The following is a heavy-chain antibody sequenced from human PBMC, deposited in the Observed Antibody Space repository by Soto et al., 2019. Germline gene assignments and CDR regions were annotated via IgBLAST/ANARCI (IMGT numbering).Heavy chain of an antibody. Sequence: SETLSLTCAVSGCSLSSGGYSWSWIRQPPGKGLEWIGYIYHSGSTYYNPSLKSRVTISVDRSKNQFSLKLSSVTAADTAVYYCARSFYTPLIQQWGQGTLVTVSS. CDR1: GCSLSSGGYS. CDR3: ARSFYTPLIQQ. V-gene: IGHV4-30-2*02. J-gene: IGHJ1*01. D-gene: IGHD2-15*01. CDR2: IYHSGST.